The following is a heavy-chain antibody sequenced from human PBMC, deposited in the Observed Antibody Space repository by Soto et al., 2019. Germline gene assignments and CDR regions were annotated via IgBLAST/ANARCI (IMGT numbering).Heavy chain of an antibody. Sequence: SETLSLTCTVSGGSISSHYWSWIRQPPGKGLEWIGYIYYSGSTNYNPSLKSRVTISVDTSKNQFSLKLSSVTAADTAVYYCARTRYDFWSGYHRAYYFDYWGQGTLVTVSS. CDR3: ARTRYDFWSGYHRAYYFDY. CDR2: IYYSGST. J-gene: IGHJ4*02. CDR1: GGSISSHY. D-gene: IGHD3-3*01. V-gene: IGHV4-59*11.